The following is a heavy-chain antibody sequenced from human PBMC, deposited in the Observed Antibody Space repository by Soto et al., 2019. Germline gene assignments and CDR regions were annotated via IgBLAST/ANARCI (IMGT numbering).Heavy chain of an antibody. CDR1: GVSISSYF. CDR3: ARIGGYHGPLDY. J-gene: IGHJ4*02. D-gene: IGHD6-25*01. CDR2: TYHRGST. Sequence: SETLSLTCSVSGVSISSYFWSWIRQAPGRGLEWIGYTYHRGSTNYSPSLRSRVAISLDTSENQFSLKVNSVTAADTAVYYCARIGGYHGPLDYWGQGTPVTVS. V-gene: IGHV4-59*01.